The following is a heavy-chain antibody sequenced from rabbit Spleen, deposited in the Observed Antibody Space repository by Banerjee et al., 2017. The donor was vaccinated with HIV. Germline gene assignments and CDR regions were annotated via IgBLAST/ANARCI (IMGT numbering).Heavy chain of an antibody. V-gene: IGHV1S47*01. J-gene: IGHJ4*01. Sequence: ELVESGGGLVQAGESLKLSCKASGIDFSSYAMIWVRQAPGKGLEWIAYIYPSFGVTNYALSVKGRFTISSHNAHNTLYLQLNSLTAADTATYFCARDGAGGSYFALWGPGTLVTVS. CDR2: IYPSFGVT. CDR1: GIDFSSYA. D-gene: IGHD8-1*01. CDR3: ARDGAGGSYFAL.